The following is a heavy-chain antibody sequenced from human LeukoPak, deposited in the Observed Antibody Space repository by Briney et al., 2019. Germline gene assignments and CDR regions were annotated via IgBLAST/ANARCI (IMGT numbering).Heavy chain of an antibody. CDR1: GYTFTGYY. CDR3: ARGYSSGRYNWFDP. Sequence: ASVKVSCKASGYTFTGYYMHWVRQAPGQGLEWMGWINPNSGGTNYAQKFQGWVTMTRDTSISTAYMELSRLRSDDTAVYYCARGYSSGRYNWFDPWGQGTLATVSS. V-gene: IGHV1-2*04. D-gene: IGHD6-19*01. J-gene: IGHJ5*02. CDR2: INPNSGGT.